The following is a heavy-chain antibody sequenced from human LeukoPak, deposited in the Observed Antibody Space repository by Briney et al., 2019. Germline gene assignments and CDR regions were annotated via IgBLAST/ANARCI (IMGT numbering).Heavy chain of an antibody. CDR3: ARRATTERGHSYGLDF. D-gene: IGHD5-18*01. J-gene: IGHJ4*02. V-gene: IGHV3-21*06. CDR1: GFTFSSYA. Sequence: PGGSLRLSCAASGFTFSSYAMNWVRQAPGKGLEWVSSVSFSSSYIYYADSVKGRFTISRDNAKNSLYLQMNSLRAEDTAMYYCARRATTERGHSYGLDFWGQGTLVTVSS. CDR2: VSFSSSYI.